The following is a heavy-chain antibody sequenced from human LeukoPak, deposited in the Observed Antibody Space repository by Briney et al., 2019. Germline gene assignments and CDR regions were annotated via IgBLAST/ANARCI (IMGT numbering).Heavy chain of an antibody. J-gene: IGHJ4*02. Sequence: GASVKVSCKASGYTFTGYYMHWVRQAPGQGLEWMGWINPNSGGTNYAQKFQGRVTMTRDTSISTAYMELSRLRSDDTAVYYCARGPSPFTIFGVVQAGDFDYWGQGTLVTVSS. V-gene: IGHV1-2*02. CDR1: GYTFTGYY. D-gene: IGHD3-3*01. CDR2: INPNSGGT. CDR3: ARGPSPFTIFGVVQAGDFDY.